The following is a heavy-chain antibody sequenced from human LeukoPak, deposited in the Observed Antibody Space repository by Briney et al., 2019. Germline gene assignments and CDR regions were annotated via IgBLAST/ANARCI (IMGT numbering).Heavy chain of an antibody. CDR3: ATLLTYYYGSGSHDAFDI. J-gene: IGHJ3*02. CDR1: GYSISSGYY. CDR2: IYHSGST. D-gene: IGHD3-10*01. V-gene: IGHV4-38-2*01. Sequence: PETLSLTCAVSGYSISSGYYWGWIRQPPGKGLEWIGSIYHSGSTYYNPSLKSRVTISVDTSKNQFSLKLSSVTAADTAVYYCATLLTYYYGSGSHDAFDIWGQGTMVTVSS.